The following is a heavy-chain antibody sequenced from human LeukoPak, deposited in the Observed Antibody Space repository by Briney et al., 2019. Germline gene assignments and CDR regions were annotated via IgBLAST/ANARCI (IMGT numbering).Heavy chain of an antibody. Sequence: SETLSLTCTVSGGSISSGGYYWSWIRQHPGKGLEWIGYIYYSGSTYYNPSLKSRVTISVDTSKNQFSLKLSSVTAADTAVYYCARGGHDYGAHYYYYGMDVWGQGTTVTVSS. CDR1: GGSISSGGYY. CDR2: IYYSGST. CDR3: ARGGHDYGAHYYYYGMDV. V-gene: IGHV4-31*03. J-gene: IGHJ6*02. D-gene: IGHD4-17*01.